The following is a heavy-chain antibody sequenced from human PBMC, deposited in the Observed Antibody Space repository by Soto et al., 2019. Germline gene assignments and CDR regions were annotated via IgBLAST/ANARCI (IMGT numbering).Heavy chain of an antibody. V-gene: IGHV4-39*02. D-gene: IGHD4-17*01. CDR1: GGSISSSSYY. J-gene: IGHJ4*02. CDR3: ARRTNYGDYSFDY. Sequence: SETLSLTCTVSGGSISSSSYYWGWICQPPGKGLEWIGSVYYAGSTYKNPSLHSRVTISVDTSKNHFSLKLNSVTAADTAVYYCARRTNYGDYSFDYWGQGTLVTVSS. CDR2: VYYAGST.